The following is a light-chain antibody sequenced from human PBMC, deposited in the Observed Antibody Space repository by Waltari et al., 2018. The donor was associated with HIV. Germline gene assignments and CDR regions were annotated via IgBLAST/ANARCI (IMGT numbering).Light chain of an antibody. CDR3: NSRDSSGNHQV. CDR2: GKN. CDR1: SLRSYY. J-gene: IGLJ3*02. V-gene: IGLV3-19*01. Sequence: VSVALGQTVRITCQGDSLRSYYASWYQQKPGQAPVLVIYGKNNRPSGIPDRFSGSSSGNTASLTITGAQAEDEADYYCNSRDSSGNHQVFGGGTKLTVL.